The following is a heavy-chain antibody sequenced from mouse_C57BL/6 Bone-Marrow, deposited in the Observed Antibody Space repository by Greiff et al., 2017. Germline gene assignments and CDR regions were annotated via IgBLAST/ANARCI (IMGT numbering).Heavy chain of an antibody. J-gene: IGHJ2*01. V-gene: IGHV1-81*01. D-gene: IGHD2-4*01. CDR2: IYPRSGNT. CDR1: GYTFTSYG. CDR3: ASGDYDYVDY. Sequence: VQVVESGAELVRPGASVKLSCKASGYTFTSYGISWVKQRTGQGLEWIGEIYPRSGNTYYNEKFKGKATLTADKSTSTAYMELRSLTSEDSAVYFCASGDYDYVDYGGQGTALTVSA.